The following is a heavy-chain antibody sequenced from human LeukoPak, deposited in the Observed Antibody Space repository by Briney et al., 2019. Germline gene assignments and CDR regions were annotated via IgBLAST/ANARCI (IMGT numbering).Heavy chain of an antibody. V-gene: IGHV4-59*08. CDR3: ASGPTIAARRGYFDY. J-gene: IGHJ4*02. CDR2: TSYSXST. Sequence: SETLSLTCAVSGGXXXXXXXXXIXXXXXXXXXXXXXTSYSXSTDYHPYLQSRLPMSVDTSKNQFPLKLTSVPDADTAVYYCASGPTIAARRGYFDYRGQGTLVTVSS. CDR1: GGXXXXXX. D-gene: IGHD6-6*01.